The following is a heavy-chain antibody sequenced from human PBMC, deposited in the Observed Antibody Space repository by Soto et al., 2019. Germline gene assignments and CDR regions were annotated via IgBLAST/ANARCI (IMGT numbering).Heavy chain of an antibody. CDR2: ISSSSSTI. Sequence: GGSLRLSCAASGFTFSSYSMNWVRQAPGKGLEWVSYISSSSSTIYYADSVKGRFTISRDNAKNSLYLQMNSLRDEDTAVYYCARGVDIGATIRAYWFDPWGQGTLVTVSS. CDR1: GFTFSSYS. V-gene: IGHV3-48*02. D-gene: IGHD5-12*01. CDR3: ARGVDIGATIRAYWFDP. J-gene: IGHJ5*02.